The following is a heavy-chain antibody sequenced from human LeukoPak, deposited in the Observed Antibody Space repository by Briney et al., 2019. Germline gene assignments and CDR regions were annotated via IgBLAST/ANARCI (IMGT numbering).Heavy chain of an antibody. CDR3: ARDYFTFGGVIVAS. CDR2: IRYDGSNK. J-gene: IGHJ5*02. V-gene: IGHV3-30*02. D-gene: IGHD3-16*02. Sequence: GGSLRLSCAVSGFSLSDYGMHWVRQAPGKGLEWVAFIRYDGSNKYYADSVKGRFTISRDNAKNSLYLRMNSLRAEDTAVYYCARDYFTFGGVIVASWGQGTLVTVSS. CDR1: GFSLSDYG.